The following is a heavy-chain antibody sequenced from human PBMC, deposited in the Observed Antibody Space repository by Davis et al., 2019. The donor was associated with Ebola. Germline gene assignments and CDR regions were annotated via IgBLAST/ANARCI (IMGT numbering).Heavy chain of an antibody. J-gene: IGHJ4*02. V-gene: IGHV3-11*04. CDR1: GFSFSDYY. CDR2: ISSSGRII. CDR3: ARESSQQLDSLYFDC. Sequence: GESLKISCVVSGFSFSDYYVNWFRQAPGKGLEWVSYISSSGRIIYYAESVKGRFTISRDNAKNSLYLQLDSLRAEDTAVYYCARESSQQLDSLYFDCWGQGTLVTVSS. D-gene: IGHD6-13*01.